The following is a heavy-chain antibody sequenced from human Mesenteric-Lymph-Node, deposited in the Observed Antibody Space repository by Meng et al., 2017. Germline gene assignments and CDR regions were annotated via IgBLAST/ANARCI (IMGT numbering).Heavy chain of an antibody. J-gene: IGHJ4*02. V-gene: IGHV3-23*01. CDR1: GFTFSSYA. Sequence: LKISCAASGFTFSSYAMSWVRQAPGKGLEWVSAISGSGGSTYYADSVKGRFTISRDNSKNTLYLQMNSLRAEDTAVYYCAKFAAVPAAAGDYWGQGTLVTVSS. CDR3: AKFAAVPAAAGDY. CDR2: ISGSGGST. D-gene: IGHD2-2*01.